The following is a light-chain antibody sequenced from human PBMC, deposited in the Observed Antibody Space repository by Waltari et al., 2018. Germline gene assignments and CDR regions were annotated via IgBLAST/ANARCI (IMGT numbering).Light chain of an antibody. J-gene: IGKJ4*01. Sequence: EIVMTQSPATLSVSPGERATLSCRASQSFSNNLAGYQQQPGQAPRLLIDGASTKATGIPARFSGSGSGTEFTLTISSLQSEDFAVYDCQQYKNWPPLTFGGGTKVEIK. V-gene: IGKV3-15*01. CDR2: GAS. CDR3: QQYKNWPPLT. CDR1: QSFSNN.